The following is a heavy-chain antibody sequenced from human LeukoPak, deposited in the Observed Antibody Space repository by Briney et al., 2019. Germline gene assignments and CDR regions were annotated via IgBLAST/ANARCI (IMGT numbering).Heavy chain of an antibody. V-gene: IGHV4-39*07. J-gene: IGHJ3*02. Sequence: SETLSLTCTVSGGSISSSSYYWGWIRQPPGKGLEWIGSIYYSGSTYYNPSLKSRVTISVDTSKNQFSLKLSSVTAADTAVYYCARTYCSSTSCYTSYAFDIWGQGTMVTVSS. CDR1: GGSISSSSYY. D-gene: IGHD2-2*02. CDR3: ARTYCSSTSCYTSYAFDI. CDR2: IYYSGST.